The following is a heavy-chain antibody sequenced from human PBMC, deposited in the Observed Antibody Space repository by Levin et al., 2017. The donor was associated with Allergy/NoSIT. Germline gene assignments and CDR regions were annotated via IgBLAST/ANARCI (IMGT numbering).Heavy chain of an antibody. D-gene: IGHD2/OR15-2a*01. CDR3: ARGSYFVHYYYYGMDV. CDR1: GGSISSYY. V-gene: IGHV4-59*01. J-gene: IGHJ6*02. CDR2: IYYSGST. Sequence: SETLSLTCTVSGGSISSYYWSWIRQPPGKGLEWIGYIYYSGSTNYNPSLKSRVTISVDTSKNQFSLTLSSVTAADTAVYYCARGSYFVHYYYYGMDVWGQGTTVTVSS.